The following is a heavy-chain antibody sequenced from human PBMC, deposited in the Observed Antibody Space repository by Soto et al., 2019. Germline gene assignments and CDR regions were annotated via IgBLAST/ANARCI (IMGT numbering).Heavy chain of an antibody. CDR1: GGSISSYY. Sequence: PSETLALTCTVSGGSISSYYWSWIRQPPGKGQEWIGYIHYSGSTKYNPSLKSRVTISADTSKNQFSLKLSSVTAADTAVYYCARGHYDFWSGYFSTIAYWGQLTLFTVS. D-gene: IGHD3-3*01. CDR2: IHYSGST. V-gene: IGHV4-59*08. J-gene: IGHJ4*02. CDR3: ARGHYDFWSGYFSTIAY.